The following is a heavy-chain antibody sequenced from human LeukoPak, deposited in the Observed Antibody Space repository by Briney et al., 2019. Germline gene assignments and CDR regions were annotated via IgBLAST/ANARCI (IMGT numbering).Heavy chain of an antibody. CDR1: GGSIGTTHYY. D-gene: IGHD2-15*01. CDR3: ARHSGNDIVVVVVLHAFDI. J-gene: IGHJ3*02. CDR2: VSYSGKT. V-gene: IGHV4-39*01. Sequence: PSETLSLTCTVSGGSIGTTHYYWAWIRQPPGKGLEWIGSVSYSGKTFNNPTLKSRVSISTDTSSNPFSLRLNSVTAADTALYYCARHSGNDIVVVVVLHAFDIWGQGTMVTVSS.